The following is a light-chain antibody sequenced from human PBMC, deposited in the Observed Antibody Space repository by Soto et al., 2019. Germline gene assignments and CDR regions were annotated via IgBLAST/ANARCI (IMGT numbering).Light chain of an antibody. CDR3: SSYTGSSTYVV. Sequence: QSALTQPASVSGSPGQSITISCTGTSSDVGGYNYVSWYQQHPGKAPKLMIYDVSNRPSGVSNRFSGSKSANTASLTISGLQAEDEADYYCSSYTGSSTYVVFGGGTKIPV. CDR2: DVS. J-gene: IGLJ2*01. CDR1: SSDVGGYNY. V-gene: IGLV2-14*01.